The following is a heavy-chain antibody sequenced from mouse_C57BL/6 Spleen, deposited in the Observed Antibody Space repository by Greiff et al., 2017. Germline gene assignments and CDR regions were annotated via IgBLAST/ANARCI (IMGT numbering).Heavy chain of an antibody. D-gene: IGHD3-2*02. CDR3: ARELRLHYYFDY. Sequence: VQLQQSGAELVKPGASVKISCKASGYAFSSYWMNWVKQRPGKGLEWIGQIYPGDGDTNYNGKFKGKATLTADKSSSTAYMQLSSLTSEDSAVYFCARELRLHYYFDYWGQGTTLTVSS. CDR2: IYPGDGDT. CDR1: GYAFSSYW. V-gene: IGHV1-80*01. J-gene: IGHJ2*01.